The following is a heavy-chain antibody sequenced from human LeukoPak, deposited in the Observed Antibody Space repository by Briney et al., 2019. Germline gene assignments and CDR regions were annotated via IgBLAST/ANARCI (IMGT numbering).Heavy chain of an antibody. D-gene: IGHD3-3*01. CDR1: GFTFDDYG. CDR3: ARGFSITIFGVALPGAYYMDV. Sequence: GGSLRLSCAASGFTFDDYGMSWVRQAPGRGLEWVSGINWNGGSTGYADSVKGRFTISRDNAKNSLYLQMNSLRAEDTALYYCARGFSITIFGVALPGAYYMDVWGKGTTVTVSS. J-gene: IGHJ6*03. V-gene: IGHV3-20*04. CDR2: INWNGGST.